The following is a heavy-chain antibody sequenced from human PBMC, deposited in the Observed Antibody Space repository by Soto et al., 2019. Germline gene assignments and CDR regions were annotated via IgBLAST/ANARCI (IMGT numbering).Heavy chain of an antibody. CDR3: AKGSEVVRQELDF. J-gene: IGHJ4*02. D-gene: IGHD3-3*01. V-gene: IGHV3-30*18. CDR1: GFTFSNFG. Sequence: QVQLVESGGGVVQPGRSLRLSCAASGFTFSNFGMHWVRQAPGKGLEWVAVISSDGSDKYYSDSVKGRFTISRDNSKNKLFLQRNGLRVEDTAVYYCAKGSEVVRQELDFWGQGTLVTVSS. CDR2: ISSDGSDK.